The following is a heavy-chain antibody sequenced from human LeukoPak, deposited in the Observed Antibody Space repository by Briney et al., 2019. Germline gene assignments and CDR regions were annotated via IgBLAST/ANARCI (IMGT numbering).Heavy chain of an antibody. V-gene: IGHV3-21*01. D-gene: IGHD3-10*02. CDR2: ISSSSVYK. CDR3: AREMVFGEP. J-gene: IGHJ4*02. CDR1: GFTFINYN. Sequence: GGSLRLSCAASGFTFINYNMNWVRQAPGKGLEWVSSISSSSVYKYYADSVKGRFTISRDNAKNSLFLQMNRLRAEDTAVYYCAREMVFGEPWGQGTLVTASS.